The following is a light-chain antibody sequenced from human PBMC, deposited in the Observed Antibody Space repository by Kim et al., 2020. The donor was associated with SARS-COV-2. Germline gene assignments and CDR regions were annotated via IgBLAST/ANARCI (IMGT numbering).Light chain of an antibody. J-gene: IGKJ5*01. V-gene: IGKV4-1*01. CDR2: WAS. CDR1: LTVSSSSNNNNR. CDR3: QQYFNTPIT. Sequence: ATINAMSTLTVSSSSNNNNRLAWYQQKPGQPPKLLIYWASTRESGVPDRFSGSGSGTDFTLTISSLQAEDVAVYYCQQYFNTPITFGQGTRLEIK.